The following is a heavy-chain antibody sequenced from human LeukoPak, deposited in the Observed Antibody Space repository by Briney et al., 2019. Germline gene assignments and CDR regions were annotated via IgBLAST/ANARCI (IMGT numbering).Heavy chain of an antibody. D-gene: IGHD1-26*01. CDR2: IHYSGST. Sequence: SETLSLTCTVSNGSISSYYWSWIRQPPGKGLEWIGYIHYSGSTNYNPTLKSRVTISVDTSKNQFSLRLSSVTAADTAVYYSARLASGSYGPLTPFDYWGQGTLVTVSS. V-gene: IGHV4-59*08. CDR3: ARLASGSYGPLTPFDY. J-gene: IGHJ4*02. CDR1: NGSISSYY.